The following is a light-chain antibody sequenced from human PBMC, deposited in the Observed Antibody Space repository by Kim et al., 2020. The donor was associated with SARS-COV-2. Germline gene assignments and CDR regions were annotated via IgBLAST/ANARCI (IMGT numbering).Light chain of an antibody. CDR3: QQYNIGPHT. V-gene: IGKV3-15*01. CDR2: AAS. CDR1: QTISYN. Sequence: EILMTQSPATLSVSLGERATISCRASQTISYNLAWYQQKAGKVPRLLIYAASTLETGVPSRFSGSESGTEFTLTISSLQSEDFAAYYCQQYNIGPHTFGQGTRLEIK. J-gene: IGKJ5*01.